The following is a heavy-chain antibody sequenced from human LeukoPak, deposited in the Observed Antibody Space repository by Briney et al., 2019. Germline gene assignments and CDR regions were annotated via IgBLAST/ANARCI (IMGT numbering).Heavy chain of an antibody. V-gene: IGHV4-30-4*08. CDR1: GGSLSSGDYY. CDR2: IYYSGST. CDR3: ARDRYDFWSGFYPYYFDY. J-gene: IGHJ4*02. D-gene: IGHD3-3*01. Sequence: SETLSLTCTVSGGSLSSGDYYWSWIRQPPGKGLEWLGYIYYSGSTYYNPSLKSRVTISVDTSKNQFALKLSSVTAADTAVYYCARDRYDFWSGFYPYYFDYWGQGTLVTVSS.